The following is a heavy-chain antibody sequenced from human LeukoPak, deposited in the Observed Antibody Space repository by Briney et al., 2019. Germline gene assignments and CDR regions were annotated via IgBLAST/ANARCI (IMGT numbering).Heavy chain of an antibody. V-gene: IGHV3-23*01. D-gene: IGHD3-16*02. CDR2: ISGSGGST. CDR1: GFTFSSYA. J-gene: IGHJ4*02. CDR3: ALAGGITFGGVIVIPFDY. Sequence: PGGSLRLSCAASGFTFSSYAMSWVRQAPGKGLEWVSAISGSGGSTYYADSVKGRFTISRDNSKNTLYLQMNSLRAEDTAVYYCALAGGITFGGVIVIPFDYWGQGTLVTVSS.